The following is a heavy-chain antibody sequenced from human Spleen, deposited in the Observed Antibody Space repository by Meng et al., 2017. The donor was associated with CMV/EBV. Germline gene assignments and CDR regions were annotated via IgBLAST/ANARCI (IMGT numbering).Heavy chain of an antibody. J-gene: IGHJ4*02. V-gene: IGHV1-46*01. CDR3: ARDLLRGQLGPGGTIDY. D-gene: IGHD6-6*01. CDR2: INPSGGSK. Sequence: YTFTSYYMHWGGQAPGQGIEWMGRINPSGGSKSYDQEFQGRVTMTRSTSTSTVYMELSSLRSEVTAVYYCARDLLRGQLGPGGTIDYWGQGTLVTVSS. CDR1: YTFTSYY.